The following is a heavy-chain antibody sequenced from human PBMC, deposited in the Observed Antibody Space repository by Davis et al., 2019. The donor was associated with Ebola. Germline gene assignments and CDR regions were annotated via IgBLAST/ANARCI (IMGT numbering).Heavy chain of an antibody. Sequence: GESLKISCKASGYSFTTYCISWVRQMPGKGLEWMGRFDPSDSYTKYSPSFQGHVTISADKSISTAYLHWSSLKASDTAMYYCARHGWGNYREYFQDWGQGTLVTVSS. CDR1: GYSFTTYC. J-gene: IGHJ1*01. CDR3: ARHGWGNYREYFQD. CDR2: FDPSDSYT. D-gene: IGHD4-11*01. V-gene: IGHV5-10-1*01.